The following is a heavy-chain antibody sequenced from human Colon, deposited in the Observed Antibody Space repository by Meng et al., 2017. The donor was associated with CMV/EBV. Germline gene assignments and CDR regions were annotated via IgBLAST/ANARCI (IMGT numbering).Heavy chain of an antibody. V-gene: IGHV3-21*01. Sequence: GESLKISCAASGFTFSSYNMNWVRQAPGKGLEWVSSITSSSSNIYYADSVKGRFTISRDNAKNSLYLQMNSLRAEDTAVYYCTTGGVAHFYYYYGMDVWGQGTTVTVSS. CDR1: GFTFSSYN. CDR2: ITSSSSNI. J-gene: IGHJ6*02. CDR3: TTGGVAHFYYYYGMDV. D-gene: IGHD3-10*01.